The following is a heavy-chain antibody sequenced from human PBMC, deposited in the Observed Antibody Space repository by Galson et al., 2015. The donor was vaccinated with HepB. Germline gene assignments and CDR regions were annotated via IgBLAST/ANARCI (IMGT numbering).Heavy chain of an antibody. D-gene: IGHD2-15*01. J-gene: IGHJ6*02. CDR1: GFTVSSNY. CDR3: ARTIVVVAALDGMDV. Sequence: SLRLSCAASGFTVSSNYMSWVRQAPGKGLEWVSVIYSGGSTYYADSVKGRFTISRDNSKNTLYLQMNSLRAEDTAVYYCARTIVVVAALDGMDVWGQGTTVTVSS. CDR2: IYSGGST. V-gene: IGHV3-66*01.